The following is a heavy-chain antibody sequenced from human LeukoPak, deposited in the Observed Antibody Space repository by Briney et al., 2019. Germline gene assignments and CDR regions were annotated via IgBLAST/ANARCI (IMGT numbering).Heavy chain of an antibody. CDR2: ISAYNGNT. CDR3: ARVVAAAMRAFDI. D-gene: IGHD2-15*01. CDR1: GYTFTSYG. J-gene: IGHJ3*02. Sequence: ASVKVSLTASGYTFTSYGISWVRQAPGQGLEWMGWISAYNGNTNYAQKLQGRVTMTTDTSTSTAYMELRSLRSDDTAVYYCARVVAAAMRAFDIWGQGTMVTVSS. V-gene: IGHV1-18*01.